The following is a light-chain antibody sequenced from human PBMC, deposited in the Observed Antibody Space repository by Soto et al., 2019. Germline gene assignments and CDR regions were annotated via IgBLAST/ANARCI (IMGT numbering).Light chain of an antibody. J-gene: IGLJ2*01. CDR1: SGHSNYA. CDR2: LNSDGSH. CDR3: QTWGSGIVV. Sequence: QLVLTQSPSASASLGASVKLTCTLSSGHSNYAIAWHQQQSEKGPRYLMKLNSDGSHSQGDGIPDRFSGSRSGAERYLTIPSLQSEDEADYYLQTWGSGIVVFGGGTNLTVL. V-gene: IGLV4-69*01.